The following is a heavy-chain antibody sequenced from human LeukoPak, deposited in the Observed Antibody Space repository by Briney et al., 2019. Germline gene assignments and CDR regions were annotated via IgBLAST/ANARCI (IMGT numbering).Heavy chain of an antibody. CDR1: GGSISSGSYY. D-gene: IGHD3-10*01. V-gene: IGHV4-61*02. CDR2: IYTSGST. Sequence: PSQTLSLTCTVSGGSISSGSYYWSWIRQPVGKGLEWIGRIYTSGSTNYNPSLKSRVTISVDTSKNQFSLKLSSVTAADTAVYYCARDMGSGTYYYYYYMDVWGKGTTVTVSS. CDR3: ARDMGSGTYYYYYYMDV. J-gene: IGHJ6*03.